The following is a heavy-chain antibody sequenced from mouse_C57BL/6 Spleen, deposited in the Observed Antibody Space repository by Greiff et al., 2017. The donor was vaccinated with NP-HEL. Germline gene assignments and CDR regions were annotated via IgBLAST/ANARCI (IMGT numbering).Heavy chain of an antibody. CDR3: TRDYYGNYGFAY. CDR2: ISSGGDYI. D-gene: IGHD2-1*01. CDR1: GFTFSSYA. J-gene: IGHJ3*01. Sequence: EVQLVESGEGLVKPGGSLKLSCAASGFTFSSYAMSWVRQTPEKRLEWVAYISSGGDYIYYADTVKGRFTISRDNARNTLYLQMSSLKSEDTAMYYCTRDYYGNYGFAYWGQGTLVTVSA. V-gene: IGHV5-9-1*02.